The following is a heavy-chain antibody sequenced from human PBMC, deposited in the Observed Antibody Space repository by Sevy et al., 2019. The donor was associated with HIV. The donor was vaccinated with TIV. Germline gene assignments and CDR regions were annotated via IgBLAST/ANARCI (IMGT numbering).Heavy chain of an antibody. CDR1: GYTFTSYG. Sequence: ASVKVSCKASGYTFTSYGISWVRQAPGQGLEWMGWISAYNGNTNYAQKLQGRVTMTTDTSTSTAYMELRSLRSDDTAVYYCARRPTYYYDSSGYLLDAFDIWGQGTMVTV. J-gene: IGHJ3*02. CDR3: ARRPTYYYDSSGYLLDAFDI. CDR2: ISAYNGNT. D-gene: IGHD3-22*01. V-gene: IGHV1-18*01.